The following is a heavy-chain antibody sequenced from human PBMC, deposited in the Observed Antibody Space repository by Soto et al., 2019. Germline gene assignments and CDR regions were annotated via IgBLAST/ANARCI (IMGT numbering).Heavy chain of an antibody. CDR3: ARGGLRRQAWFGY. Sequence: PSETLSLTCAVYGGSFSGYYWSWIRQPPGKGLEWIGEINHSGSTNYNPSLKSRVTISVDTSKNQFSLKLSSVTAADTAVYYCARGGLRRQAWFGYWGQGTLVTVSS. CDR2: INHSGST. J-gene: IGHJ4*02. D-gene: IGHD4-17*01. V-gene: IGHV4-34*01. CDR1: GGSFSGYY.